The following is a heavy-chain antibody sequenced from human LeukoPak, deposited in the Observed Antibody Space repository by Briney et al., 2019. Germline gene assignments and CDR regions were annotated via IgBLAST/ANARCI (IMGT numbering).Heavy chain of an antibody. CDR3: ARDNSGKPYCSGGSCYPYYYYGMDV. D-gene: IGHD2-15*01. CDR2: IIPILGIA. J-gene: IGHJ6*02. Sequence: SVKVSCKASGGTFSSYAISWVRQAPGQGLEWMGRIIPILGIANYAQKFQGRVTITADKSTSTAYMELSSLRSEDTAVYYCARDNSGKPYCSGGSCYPYYYYGMDVWGQGTTVTVSS. CDR1: GGTFSSYA. V-gene: IGHV1-69*04.